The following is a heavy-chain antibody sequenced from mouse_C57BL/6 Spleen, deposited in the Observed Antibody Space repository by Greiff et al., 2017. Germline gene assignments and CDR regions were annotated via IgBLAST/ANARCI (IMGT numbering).Heavy chain of an antibody. D-gene: IGHD1-1*01. CDR1: GYTFTSYG. Sequence: QVQLKQSGAELARPGASVKLSCKASGYTFTSYGISWVKQRTGQGLEWIGEIYPRSGNTYYNEKFKGKATLTADKSSSTAYMELRSLTSEDSAVYFCARLGPITTVVPLYFDYWGQGTTLTVSS. J-gene: IGHJ2*01. CDR2: IYPRSGNT. CDR3: ARLGPITTVVPLYFDY. V-gene: IGHV1-81*01.